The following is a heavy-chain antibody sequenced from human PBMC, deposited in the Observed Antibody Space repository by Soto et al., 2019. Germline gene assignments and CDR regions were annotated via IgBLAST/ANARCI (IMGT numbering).Heavy chain of an antibody. CDR3: AHWRWEESSDSYRGWFDP. J-gene: IGHJ5*02. CDR1: GGTFSSYT. D-gene: IGHD1-26*01. V-gene: IGHV1-69*02. Sequence: QVQLVQSGAEVKKPGSSVKVSCKASGGTFSSYTISWVRQAPGQGLEWMGRIIPILGIANYAQKFQGRVTITADKSTSTAYMELSSLRSEDTDVYYCAHWRWEESSDSYRGWFDPWGQGTLVTVSS. CDR2: IIPILGIA.